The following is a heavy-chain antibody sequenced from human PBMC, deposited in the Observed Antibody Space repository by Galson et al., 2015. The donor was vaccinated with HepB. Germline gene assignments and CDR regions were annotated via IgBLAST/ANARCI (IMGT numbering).Heavy chain of an antibody. J-gene: IGHJ1*01. CDR3: ADLVRGRNGEYFRH. CDR2: ITDSGDNT. D-gene: IGHD3-10*01. CDR1: GFTFSSYA. Sequence: SLRLSCAASGFTFSSYAMTWVRQAPGKGLEWVSVITDSGDNTYDADFVKGRFTISRDNSKNTLYLQMNSRRAEDTAVYYCADLVRGRNGEYFRHWGQGTLVTVSS. V-gene: IGHV3-23*01.